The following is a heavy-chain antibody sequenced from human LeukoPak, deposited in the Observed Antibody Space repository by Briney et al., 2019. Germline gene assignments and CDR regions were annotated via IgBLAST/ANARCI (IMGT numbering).Heavy chain of an antibody. V-gene: IGHV3-64*01. CDR2: ISSNGGST. J-gene: IGHJ4*02. D-gene: IGHD5/OR15-5a*01. CDR3: ARGGVYSYGYFDY. CDR1: GFTFSSYA. Sequence: GGSLRLSCAASGFTFSSYAMHWVRQAPGKGLEYVSAISSNGGSTYYANSVKGRFTISRDNSKNTLYLQMGSLRAEDMAVYYCARGGVYSYGYFDYWGQGTLVTVSS.